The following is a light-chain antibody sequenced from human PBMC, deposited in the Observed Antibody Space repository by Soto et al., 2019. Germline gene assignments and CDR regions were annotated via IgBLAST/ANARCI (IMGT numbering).Light chain of an antibody. V-gene: IGLV3-25*02. Sequence: ELTQPPSVSVSPGQTARITCSGDALPKQYAYWYHQRPGQAPVLLIYKDTERPSGIPERFSGSSSGTRVTLTISGVQAEDEADYYCQSADSSGTYVVFGGGTKVTVL. CDR2: KDT. CDR3: QSADSSGTYVV. J-gene: IGLJ2*01. CDR1: ALPKQY.